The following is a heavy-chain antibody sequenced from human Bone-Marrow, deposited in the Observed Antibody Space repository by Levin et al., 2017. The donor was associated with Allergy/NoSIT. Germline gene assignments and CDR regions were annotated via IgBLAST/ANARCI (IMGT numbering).Heavy chain of an antibody. CDR1: GFIFSNYW. CDR3: ARDVDPTGHGGMDV. V-gene: IGHV3-7*01. J-gene: IGHJ6*02. CDR2: MKDHEHEK. Sequence: PGGSLRLSCAASGFIFSNYWMNWVRQAPGKGLEWVANMKDHEHEKFYVDSVKGRFTISRDNAKNALFLQMSSLRVEDTAVYYCARDVDPTGHGGMDVWGQGTTVTVAS. D-gene: IGHD2-8*02.